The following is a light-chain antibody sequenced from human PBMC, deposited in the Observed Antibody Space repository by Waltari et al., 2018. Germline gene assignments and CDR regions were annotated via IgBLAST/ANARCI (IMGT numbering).Light chain of an antibody. V-gene: IGKV3-15*01. CDR2: EAS. Sequence: EILMTQSPGTLSVSPGERATLSCRASQSVSSDLAWYQQKPGQAPRLLIYEASTRATGIPDRFSGRGSGTEFTLTISSLQPEDFGLYYGQQYNNWPPLTFGGGTKVEIK. CDR1: QSVSSD. CDR3: QQYNNWPPLT. J-gene: IGKJ4*01.